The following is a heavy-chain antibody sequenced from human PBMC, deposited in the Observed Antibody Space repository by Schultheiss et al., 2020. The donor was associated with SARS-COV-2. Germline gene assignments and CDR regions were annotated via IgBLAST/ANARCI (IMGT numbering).Heavy chain of an antibody. D-gene: IGHD2-15*01. Sequence: SETLSLTCTVSGGSISSYYWSWIRQPAGKGLEWIGRIYTSGSTNYNPSLKSRVTMSVDTSKNQFSLKLSSVTAADTGVYFCTRHHYCSGGSCYSGHNWFDPWGQGTTVTVSS. J-gene: IGHJ5*01. V-gene: IGHV4-4*07. CDR3: TRHHYCSGGSCYSGHNWFDP. CDR2: IYTSGST. CDR1: GGSISSYY.